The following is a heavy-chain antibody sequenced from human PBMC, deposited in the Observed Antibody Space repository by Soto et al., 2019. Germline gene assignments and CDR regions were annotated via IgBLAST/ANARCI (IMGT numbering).Heavy chain of an antibody. D-gene: IGHD2-2*01. J-gene: IGHJ4*02. V-gene: IGHV5-10-1*01. CDR2: IDPSDSYT. CDR3: ARHTYCSSTSCYPSVPFDY. CDR1: GYSFTSYW. Sequence: PGESLKISCKGSGYSFTSYWISWVRQMPGKGLEWMGRIDPSDSYTNYSPSFQGHVTIPADKSISTAYLQWSSLKASDTAMYYCARHTYCSSTSCYPSVPFDYWGQGTLVTVSS.